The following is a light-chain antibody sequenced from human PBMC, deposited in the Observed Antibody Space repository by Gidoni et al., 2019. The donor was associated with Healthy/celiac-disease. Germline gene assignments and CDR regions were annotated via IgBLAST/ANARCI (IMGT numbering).Light chain of an antibody. Sequence: IVLTQSPGTLSLSPGERATLSCRASQSVSSSYLAWYQQKPGQAPRLLIYGASSRATGIPDRFSGSGSGTDFTLTISRLEPEDFAVYYCQQYGSSSMYTCXQXTKLEIK. J-gene: IGKJ2*01. CDR3: QQYGSSSMYT. CDR2: GAS. CDR1: QSVSSSY. V-gene: IGKV3-20*01.